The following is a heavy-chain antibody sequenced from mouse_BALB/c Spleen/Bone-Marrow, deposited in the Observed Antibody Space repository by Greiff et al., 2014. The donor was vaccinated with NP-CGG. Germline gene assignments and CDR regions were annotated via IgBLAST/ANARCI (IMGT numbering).Heavy chain of an antibody. V-gene: IGHV1-69*01. D-gene: IGHD2-12*01. CDR1: GYTFTDNW. J-gene: IGHJ4*01. Sequence: VQLQQSGAELGMPGASVKMSCKASGYTFTDNWFYWVKQRPGQGLEWIGTIDTSDSYTNYNQKFMGKATLTVDASSSTAYMQVSSLTSDDSAVYYCARGGYDFYLDYWGPGTSVTVSS. CDR3: ARGGYDFYLDY. CDR2: IDTSDSYT.